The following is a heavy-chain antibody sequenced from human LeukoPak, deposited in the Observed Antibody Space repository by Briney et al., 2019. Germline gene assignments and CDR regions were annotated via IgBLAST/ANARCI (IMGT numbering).Heavy chain of an antibody. D-gene: IGHD2-8*02. CDR1: GFTFSSYG. J-gene: IGHJ6*02. CDR3: TRVQAGRSGLMDV. CDR2: IWYDGSNK. V-gene: IGHV3-33*01. Sequence: GRSLRLSCAASGFTFSSYGMHWVRQAPGKGLEWVAVIWYDGSNKYYADSVTGRFTTSRDNAKNTLYLQMNSLRAEDTALYYCTRVQAGRSGLMDVWGRGTTVTVSS.